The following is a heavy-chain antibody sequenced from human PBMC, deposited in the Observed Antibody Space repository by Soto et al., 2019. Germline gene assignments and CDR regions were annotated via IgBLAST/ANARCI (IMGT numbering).Heavy chain of an antibody. D-gene: IGHD3-10*01. J-gene: IGHJ4*02. V-gene: IGHV1-8*01. CDR3: ARGVGSATGEYFDY. Sequence: ASVKVSCKASGYTFTSYDINWVRQATGQGLEWMGWMNPNSGNTGYAQKFQGRVTMTRNTSISTAYMELSSLRSEDTAVYYCARGVGSATGEYFDYWGQGTLVTVSS. CDR2: MNPNSGNT. CDR1: GYTFTSYD.